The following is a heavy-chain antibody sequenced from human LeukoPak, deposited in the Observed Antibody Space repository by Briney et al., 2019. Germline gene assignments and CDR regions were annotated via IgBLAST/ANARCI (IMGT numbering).Heavy chain of an antibody. V-gene: IGHV3-30*04. Sequence: GGSLRLSCAASGFTFSSYAMHWVRQAPGKGLEWVAVISYDGSNKYYADSVKGRFTISRDNAKNSLYLQMNSLRAEDTAVYYCARGPEYSSSWNNWFDPWGQGTLVTVSS. J-gene: IGHJ5*02. CDR3: ARGPEYSSSWNNWFDP. D-gene: IGHD6-13*01. CDR2: ISYDGSNK. CDR1: GFTFSSYA.